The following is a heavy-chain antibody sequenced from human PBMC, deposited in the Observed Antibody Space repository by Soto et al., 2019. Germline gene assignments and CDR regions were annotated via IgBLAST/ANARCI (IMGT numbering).Heavy chain of an antibody. D-gene: IGHD2-21*01. CDR2: INGHNGYT. CDR1: GYSFTTYG. J-gene: IGHJ5*02. V-gene: IGHV1-18*01. CDR3: ARLYCGADACYGWFDP. Sequence: GASVKVSCKASGYSFTTYGIAWVRQAPGQGLEWMGWINGHNGYTKYAQKIQDRLTLTTDASTSTAYMDLRSLRSDDTAVYYCARLYCGADACYGWFDPWG.